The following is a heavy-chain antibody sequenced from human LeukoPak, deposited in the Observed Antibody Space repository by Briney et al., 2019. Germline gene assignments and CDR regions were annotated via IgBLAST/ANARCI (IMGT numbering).Heavy chain of an antibody. J-gene: IGHJ6*03. CDR3: ATGVAAAGRVYYMDV. D-gene: IGHD6-13*01. CDR1: GYTLTKFS. CDR2: FDPEDGET. Sequence: ASVKVSCKVSGYTLTKFSMHWVRQAPGKGLEWMGGFDPEDGETIYAQKFQGRVTMTEDTSTDTAYMELSSLRSEDTAVYYCATGVAAAGRVYYMDVWGKGTTVTISS. V-gene: IGHV1-24*01.